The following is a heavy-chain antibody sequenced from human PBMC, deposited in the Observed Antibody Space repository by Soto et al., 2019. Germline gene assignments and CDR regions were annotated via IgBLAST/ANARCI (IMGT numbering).Heavy chain of an antibody. V-gene: IGHV3-21*04. CDR2: ISSSGIFT. CDR1: FISGYS. Sequence: EVHLVESGGGLVRPGGSLRLSCAGFISGYSMIWVRQAPGKGVEWLAHISSSGIFTDYADSGKGRFTISRDNAKNSLYLQMTGLRAEDTPVYHSATNESSVDYWGQGTLVTVSS. CDR3: ATNESSVDY. D-gene: IGHD1-1*01. J-gene: IGHJ4*02.